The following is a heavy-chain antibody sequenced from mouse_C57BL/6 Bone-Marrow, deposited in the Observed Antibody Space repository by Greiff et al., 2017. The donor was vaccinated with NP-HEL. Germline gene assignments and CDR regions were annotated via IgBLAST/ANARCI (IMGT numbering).Heavy chain of an antibody. J-gene: IGHJ2*01. Sequence: VQLQQSGAELVRPGASVKLSCTASGFNIKDDYMHWVKQRPEQGLEWIGWIDPENGDTEYASNFQGKATITADTSSNTAYLQLSSLTSEDNAGYYCTTAQATYYWGQGTTLTVSS. CDR3: TTAQATYY. CDR2: IDPENGDT. CDR1: GFNIKDDY. D-gene: IGHD3-2*02. V-gene: IGHV14-4*01.